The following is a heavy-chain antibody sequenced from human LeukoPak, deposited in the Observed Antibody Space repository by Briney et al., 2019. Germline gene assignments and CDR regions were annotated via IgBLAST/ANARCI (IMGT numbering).Heavy chain of an antibody. Sequence: GGSLRLSCAASGFSFRSYWMSWVRQAPGKGLEWVANIKEEGNEKYYVDSVKGRFTISRDNAQKSLYLQMNSLRVEDTAVYYCASPAHPWGEGTLVTVSS. V-gene: IGHV3-7*03. J-gene: IGHJ5*02. CDR3: ASPAHP. CDR1: GFSFRSYW. CDR2: IKEEGNEK.